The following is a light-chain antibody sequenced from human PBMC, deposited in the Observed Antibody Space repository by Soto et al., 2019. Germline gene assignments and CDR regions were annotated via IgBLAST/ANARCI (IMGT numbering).Light chain of an antibody. Sequence: EIVLTQSPATLSLSPGERATLSCRASQSVGSDLAWYQQKPCQAPRLLIYTSAYRPTGIPARFSGSGSGTHFTLIISSLEAEDFALYYCQQRSSGPLTFGPGTTVDIK. V-gene: IGKV3-11*01. J-gene: IGKJ3*01. CDR3: QQRSSGPLT. CDR2: TSA. CDR1: QSVGSD.